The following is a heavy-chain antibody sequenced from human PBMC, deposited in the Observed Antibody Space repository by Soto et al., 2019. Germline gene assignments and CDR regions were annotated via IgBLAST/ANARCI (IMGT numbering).Heavy chain of an antibody. CDR2: ISYDGSNK. Sequence: QVQLVESGGGVVQPGRSLRLSCAASGFTFSSYGMHWVRQAPGKGLEWVAVISYDGSNKYYTDSVKGRFTISRDNSKNTLYLQMNSLRAEDTAVYYCAKGRSSSLDAFDIWGQGTMVTVSS. J-gene: IGHJ3*02. CDR1: GFTFSSYG. D-gene: IGHD6-13*01. CDR3: AKGRSSSLDAFDI. V-gene: IGHV3-30*18.